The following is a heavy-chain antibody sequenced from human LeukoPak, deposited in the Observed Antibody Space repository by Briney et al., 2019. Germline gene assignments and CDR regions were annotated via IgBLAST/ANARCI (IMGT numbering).Heavy chain of an antibody. Sequence: SETLSLTCTVSGGSISSSSYYWGWIRQPPGKGLEWIGSIYYSGSTYYNPSLKSRVTISVDTSKNQFSLKLSSVTAADTAVYYCAGQGEYCSGGSCYTPGYFQHWGQGTLVTVSS. CDR2: IYYSGST. J-gene: IGHJ1*01. V-gene: IGHV4-39*01. CDR1: GGSISSSSYY. CDR3: AGQGEYCSGGSCYTPGYFQH. D-gene: IGHD2-15*01.